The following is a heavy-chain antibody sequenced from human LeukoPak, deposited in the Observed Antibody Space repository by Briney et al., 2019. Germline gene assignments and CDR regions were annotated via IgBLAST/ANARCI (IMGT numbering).Heavy chain of an antibody. J-gene: IGHJ4*02. CDR1: GGSISTGSDS. D-gene: IGHD3-22*01. Sequence: LSLTCTVSGGSISTGSDSWGWVRQAPGEGLEWVGRTRNKANSYSTEYAASVKGRFTISRDDSKDSMYLQMNSLKTEDTAVYYCATSYDSRGHYYLGGYWGQGSLVTVSS. CDR2: TRNKANSYST. CDR3: ATSYDSRGHYYLGGY. V-gene: IGHV3-72*01.